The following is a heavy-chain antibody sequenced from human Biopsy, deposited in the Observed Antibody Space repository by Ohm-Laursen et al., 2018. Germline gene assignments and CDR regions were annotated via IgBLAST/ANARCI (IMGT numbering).Heavy chain of an antibody. V-gene: IGHV3-23*01. Sequence: GSLRLSCAASGFDFRNYDLTWIRQAPGKGLEWVASLAFSSGRTYYADSVKGRFTISRDDSQNTLYLQMDSLRVADTAVYHCAKYQLPATVTSILDYWGQGALVTVSS. D-gene: IGHD4-17*01. J-gene: IGHJ4*02. CDR1: GFDFRNYD. CDR3: AKYQLPATVTSILDY. CDR2: LAFSSGRT.